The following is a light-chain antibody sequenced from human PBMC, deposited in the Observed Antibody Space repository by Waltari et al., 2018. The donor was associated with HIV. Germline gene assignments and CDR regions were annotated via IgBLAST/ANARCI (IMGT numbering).Light chain of an antibody. V-gene: IGLV1-44*01. J-gene: IGLJ2*01. Sequence: HSVLTQPPSASATPGPTVTRSCSGSSANSGNHTAYYYQHPPETATNILIYTNNRRPAGVPGRSAGYKSSTSAPMAISGLQSEDDADYYCAAWDDSVNGRVFGGGTKLTVL. CDR3: AAWDDSVNGRV. CDR1: SANSGNHT. CDR2: TNN.